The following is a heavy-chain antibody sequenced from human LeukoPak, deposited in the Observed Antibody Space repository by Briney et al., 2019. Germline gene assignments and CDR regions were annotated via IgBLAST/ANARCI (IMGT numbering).Heavy chain of an antibody. CDR1: GYTFTNNY. D-gene: IGHD3-22*01. J-gene: IGHJ5*02. CDR3: ARIEYYYDSSGYYDWFDP. V-gene: IGHV1-2*02. Sequence: GASVKVSCKASGYTFTNNYMHWVRQAPGQGLEWMGWINPNSGGTNYAQKFQGRVTMTRDTSISTAYMELSRLRSDDTAVYYCARIEYYYDSSGYYDWFDPWGQGTLVTVSS. CDR2: INPNSGGT.